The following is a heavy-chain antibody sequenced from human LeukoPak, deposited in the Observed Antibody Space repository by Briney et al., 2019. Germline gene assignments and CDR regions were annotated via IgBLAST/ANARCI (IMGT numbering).Heavy chain of an antibody. Sequence: SLRFFCPDTGFTGSSEDMGWGRQAPGKGLEWVSVIYSGGSTYYADSVKGRFTISRDNSKNTLYLQMNSLRAEDTAVYYCARVIQLWLMLDYWGQGTLVTVSS. V-gene: IGHV3-53*01. CDR2: IYSGGST. D-gene: IGHD5-18*01. CDR3: ARVIQLWLMLDY. CDR1: GFTGSSED. J-gene: IGHJ4*02.